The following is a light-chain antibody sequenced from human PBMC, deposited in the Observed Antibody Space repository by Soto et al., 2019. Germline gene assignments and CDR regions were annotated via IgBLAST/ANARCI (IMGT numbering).Light chain of an antibody. V-gene: IGLV2-14*01. CDR1: STDVGGYNF. Sequence: QSALTQPASVSRSPGQSLTISCTGTSTDVGGYNFVSWYQQHPGKAPKLMIYEASNRPSGVSNRFSGSKSGNTASLTISGLQAEDEANYYCTSYTTSSTLGVVFGGGTKLTVL. J-gene: IGLJ2*01. CDR3: TSYTTSSTLGVV. CDR2: EAS.